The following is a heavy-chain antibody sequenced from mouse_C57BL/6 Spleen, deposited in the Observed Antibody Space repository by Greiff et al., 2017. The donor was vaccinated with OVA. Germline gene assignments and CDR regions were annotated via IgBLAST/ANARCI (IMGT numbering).Heavy chain of an antibody. J-gene: IGHJ4*01. CDR3: ARRGYAMDY. Sequence: EVQLQQSGPELVKPGASVKISCKASGYSFTGYYMNWVKQSPEKSLEWIGEINPSTGGTTYNQKFKAKATLTVDKSSSTAYMQLKSLTSEDSAVYDCARRGYAMDYWGQGTSVTVSS. CDR2: INPSTGGT. V-gene: IGHV1-42*01. CDR1: GYSFTGYY.